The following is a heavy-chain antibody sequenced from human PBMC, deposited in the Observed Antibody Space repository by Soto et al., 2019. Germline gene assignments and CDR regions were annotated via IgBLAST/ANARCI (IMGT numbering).Heavy chain of an antibody. J-gene: IGHJ6*02. CDR3: ARGGLDCSGGSCYPTYPYYYYYGMDV. V-gene: IGHV3-48*02. CDR2: ISSSSSTI. D-gene: IGHD2-15*01. Sequence: EVQLVESGGGLVQPGGSLRLSWAASGFTFSSYSMNWVRQAPGKGLEWVSYISSSSSTIYYADSVKGRFTISRDNAKNSLYLQMNSLRDEDTAVYYCARGGLDCSGGSCYPTYPYYYYYGMDVWGQGTTVTVSS. CDR1: GFTFSSYS.